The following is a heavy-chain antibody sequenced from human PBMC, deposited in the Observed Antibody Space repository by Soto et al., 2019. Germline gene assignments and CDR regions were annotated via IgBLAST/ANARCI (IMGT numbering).Heavy chain of an antibody. CDR1: GGSISSSSYY. Sequence: QLQLQESGPGLVKPSETLSLTCTVSGGSISSSSYYWGWIRQPPGKGLEWIGSIYYSGSTYYNPSLKSRVPISVDTSKNQFSLKLSSVTAADTAVYYCARATVTDYYSYYYGMDVWGQGTTVTVSS. CDR2: IYYSGST. D-gene: IGHD4-17*01. CDR3: ARATVTDYYSYYYGMDV. V-gene: IGHV4-39*01. J-gene: IGHJ6*02.